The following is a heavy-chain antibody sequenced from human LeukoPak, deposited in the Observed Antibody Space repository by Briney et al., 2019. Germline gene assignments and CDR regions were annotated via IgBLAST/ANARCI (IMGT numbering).Heavy chain of an antibody. D-gene: IGHD5-24*01. CDR2: VKGDETEK. V-gene: IGHV3-7*03. CDR1: GFTFSDYW. Sequence: GGSLRLSCAASGFTFSDYWMHWVRRAPGKGLEWVANVKGDETEKYYVDSVKGRFTISRDNAKNSVFLQMNSLRVEDTAIYYCARGEMATIAIDYWGQGTLVTVSS. CDR3: ARGEMATIAIDY. J-gene: IGHJ4*02.